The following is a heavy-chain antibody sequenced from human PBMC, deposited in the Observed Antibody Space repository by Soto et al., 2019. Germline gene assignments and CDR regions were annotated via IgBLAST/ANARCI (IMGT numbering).Heavy chain of an antibody. Sequence: QVQLVESGGGLVKPGGSLRLSCAASGFTFSDYYMSWIRQAPGKGLEWVSYISSSSSYTNYADSVKGRFTISRDNAKNSLYLQMNSLRAEDTAVYYCARVPRVVAATPTYCFDYWGQGTLVTVSS. J-gene: IGHJ4*02. CDR3: ARVPRVVAATPTYCFDY. CDR2: ISSSSSYT. CDR1: GFTFSDYY. D-gene: IGHD2-15*01. V-gene: IGHV3-11*06.